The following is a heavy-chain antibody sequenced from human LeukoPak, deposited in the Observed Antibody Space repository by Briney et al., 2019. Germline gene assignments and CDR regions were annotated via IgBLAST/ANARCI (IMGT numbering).Heavy chain of an antibody. J-gene: IGHJ4*02. D-gene: IGHD6-19*01. CDR3: ARIGYSSGWYAFYFDC. V-gene: IGHV3-7*01. CDR1: GFTFNNYW. Sequence: GGSLRLSCAASGFTFNNYWMTWVRQAPGKGLEWVANIKPDGSETHYVDSVKGRFTISRDSAKNSLYLQMNSLRAEDTAVYYCARIGYSSGWYAFYFDCWGQGTLVTVSS. CDR2: IKPDGSET.